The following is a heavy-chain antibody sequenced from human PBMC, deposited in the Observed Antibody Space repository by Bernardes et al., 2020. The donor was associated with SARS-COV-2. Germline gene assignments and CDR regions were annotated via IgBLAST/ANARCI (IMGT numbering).Heavy chain of an antibody. Sequence: VGSLRLSCAASGFTFSSYGMHWVRQAPGKGLEWVAVIWYDGSNKYYADSVKGRFTISRDNSKNTLYLQMNSLRAEDTAVYYCARDLLGSSPFDYWGQGTLVTVSS. CDR3: ARDLLGSSPFDY. CDR1: GFTFSSYG. V-gene: IGHV3-33*01. CDR2: IWYDGSNK. D-gene: IGHD6-13*01. J-gene: IGHJ4*02.